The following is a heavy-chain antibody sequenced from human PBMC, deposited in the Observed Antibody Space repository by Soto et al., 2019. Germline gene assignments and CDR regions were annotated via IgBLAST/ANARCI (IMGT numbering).Heavy chain of an antibody. D-gene: IGHD6-13*01. CDR2: IYYSGST. Sequence: SETLSLTCTVSGGSISSGGYYWSWIRQHPGKGLEWIGYIYYSGSTYYNPSLKSRVTISVDTSKNQFSLKLSSVTAADTAVYYCARDKRTGELVPHPDYYYYYGMDVWGQGTTVTVSS. CDR1: GGSISSGGYY. J-gene: IGHJ6*02. CDR3: ARDKRTGELVPHPDYYYYYGMDV. V-gene: IGHV4-31*03.